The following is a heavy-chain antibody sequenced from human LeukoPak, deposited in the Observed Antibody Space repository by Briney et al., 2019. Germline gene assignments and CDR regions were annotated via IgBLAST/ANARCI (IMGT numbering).Heavy chain of an antibody. D-gene: IGHD3-22*01. CDR2: IIPIFGTA. Sequence: GASVKVSCKASGGTFSSYAISWVRQAPGQGLEWMGGIIPIFGTANYAQKFQGRVTITADESTSTAYMELSSLRSEDTAVYYCARDLPDLTYYYDSSGLNYWGQGTLVTVSS. V-gene: IGHV1-69*13. J-gene: IGHJ4*02. CDR1: GGTFSSYA. CDR3: ARDLPDLTYYYDSSGLNY.